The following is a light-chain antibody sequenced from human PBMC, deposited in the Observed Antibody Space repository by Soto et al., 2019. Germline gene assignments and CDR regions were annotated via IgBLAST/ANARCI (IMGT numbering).Light chain of an antibody. V-gene: IGLV1-40*01. CDR1: SSNIGAGYD. Sequence: QSVLTQPPSVSGAPGQRVTISCTGSSSNIGAGYDVHWYQQLPGTAPKLLFYGNSNRPSGVPDLFSGSKSVTSASLAITGLQAEDEADYYCQSYDSSLSALFGGGTKLTVL. J-gene: IGLJ3*02. CDR2: GNS. CDR3: QSYDSSLSAL.